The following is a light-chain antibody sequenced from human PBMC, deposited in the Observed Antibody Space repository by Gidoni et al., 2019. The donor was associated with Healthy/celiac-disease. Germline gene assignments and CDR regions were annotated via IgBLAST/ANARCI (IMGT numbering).Light chain of an antibody. V-gene: IGKV3-11*01. Sequence: EIVLTQFPATLSLSPGERATLSCRASQSVSSYLAWYQQKPGQAPRLLIYDVSNRATGIPARFSGSGSGTDFTLTISSLEPEDFAVYYCQQRNNWPLFTFXPXTKVDIK. CDR2: DVS. CDR3: QQRNNWPLFT. CDR1: QSVSSY. J-gene: IGKJ3*01.